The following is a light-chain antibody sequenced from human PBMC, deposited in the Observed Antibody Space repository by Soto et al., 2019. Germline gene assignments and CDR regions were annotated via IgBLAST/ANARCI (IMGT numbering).Light chain of an antibody. CDR3: QQRSNWPLSA. J-gene: IGKJ4*01. CDR2: DAS. CDR1: QSVSTN. V-gene: IGKV3-11*01. Sequence: EIVLTQSPGSLSLSPGEGATLSCRASQSVSTNVAWYQQKPGQAPRLLIYDASNRATGIPARFSGSGSGTDFTLTISSLEPEDFAVYYCQQRSNWPLSAFGGGTKVDIK.